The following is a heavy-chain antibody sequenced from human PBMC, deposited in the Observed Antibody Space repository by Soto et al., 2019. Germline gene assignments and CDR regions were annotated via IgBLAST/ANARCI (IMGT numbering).Heavy chain of an antibody. Sequence: PSETLSLTSPGSGVSIRSGGYYWSWIRQHPGKGLEWIGYTSYNRSPYYTPSLQSRVTISVDPSKNRLSLDLNSVTAADTAVYYCARQNPYSSGSYYFDFWGQGALVTVSS. CDR2: TSYNRSP. J-gene: IGHJ4*02. V-gene: IGHV4-31*03. CDR1: GVSIRSGGYY. CDR3: ARQNPYSSGSYYFDF. D-gene: IGHD6-19*01.